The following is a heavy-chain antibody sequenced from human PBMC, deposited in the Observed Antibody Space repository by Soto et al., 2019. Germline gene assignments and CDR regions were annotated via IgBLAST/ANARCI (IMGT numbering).Heavy chain of an antibody. CDR1: GYTFTSYG. CDR2: ISAYNGNT. V-gene: IGHV1-18*01. Sequence: ASVKVSFKASGYTFTSYGISWVRQAPGQGLEWMGWISAYNGNTNYAQKLQGRVTMTTDTSTSTAYMELRSPRSDDTAVYYCARASYYYGSGSEYYYMDVWGKGTTVTVSS. D-gene: IGHD3-10*01. J-gene: IGHJ6*03. CDR3: ARASYYYGSGSEYYYMDV.